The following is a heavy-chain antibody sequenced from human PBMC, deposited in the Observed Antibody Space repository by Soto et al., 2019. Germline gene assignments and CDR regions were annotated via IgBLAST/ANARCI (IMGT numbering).Heavy chain of an antibody. CDR2: INSGSDTI. CDR1: GFTFGAFS. V-gene: IGHV3-48*01. D-gene: IGHD2-15*01. J-gene: IGHJ6*03. CDR3: ARADCSGGGCYSGYYYYYYYMDV. Sequence: GGSLRLSCAASGFTFGAFSMNWVRQAPGKGLEWVSYINSGSDTIKYADSVKGRFTISRDNAKNSLYLQMNRLRAEDTAVYYCARADCSGGGCYSGYYYYYYYMDVWGEGTTVTVSS.